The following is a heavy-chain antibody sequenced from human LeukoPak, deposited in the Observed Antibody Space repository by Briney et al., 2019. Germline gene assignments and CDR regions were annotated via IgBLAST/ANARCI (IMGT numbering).Heavy chain of an antibody. V-gene: IGHV1-69*13. CDR2: IIPIFGTA. D-gene: IGHD3-10*01. CDR1: GGTFSSYA. CDR3: ASNREGVSRGSGSYSDY. Sequence: SVKVSCKASGGTFSSYAISWVRQAPGQGLEWMGGIIPIFGTANYAQKFQGGVTITADESTSTAYMELSSLRSEDTAVYYCASNREGVSRGSGSYSDYWGQGTLVTVSS. J-gene: IGHJ4*02.